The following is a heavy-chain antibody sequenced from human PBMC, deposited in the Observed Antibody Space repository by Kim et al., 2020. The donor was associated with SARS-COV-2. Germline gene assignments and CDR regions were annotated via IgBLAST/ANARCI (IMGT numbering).Heavy chain of an antibody. CDR2: ISSSSSTI. CDR3: ARRSGYYDSSGYDY. V-gene: IGHV3-48*04. D-gene: IGHD3-22*01. CDR1: GFTFSSYS. Sequence: GGSLRLSCAASGFTFSSYSMNWVRQAPGKGLEWVSYISSSSSTIYYADSVKGRFTISRDNAKNSLYLQMNSLRAEDTAVYYCARRSGYYDSSGYDYWGQGTLVTVSS. J-gene: IGHJ4*02.